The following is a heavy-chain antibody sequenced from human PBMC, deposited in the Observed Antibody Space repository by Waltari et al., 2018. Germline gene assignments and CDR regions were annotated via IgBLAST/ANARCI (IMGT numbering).Heavy chain of an antibody. D-gene: IGHD1-26*01. CDR1: GLTFSRYW. CDR2: IKEDGNEK. Sequence: EVQLVESGGGLVQPGGSLRLTCAASGLTFSRYWMSWVRQAPGKGLEWVANIKEDGNEKYYEDSAKGRFTISRDNAKNSLYLQMNSLRAEDTAFYYCARVTLVGATLGDYWGQGTLVTVSS. J-gene: IGHJ4*02. CDR3: ARVTLVGATLGDY. V-gene: IGHV3-7*01.